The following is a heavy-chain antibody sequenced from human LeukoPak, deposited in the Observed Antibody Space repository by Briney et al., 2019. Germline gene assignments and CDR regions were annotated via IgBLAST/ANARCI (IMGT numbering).Heavy chain of an antibody. CDR3: ARRGEKVDTAYNWFDP. Sequence: GGSLRLSCAASEFTFSSYSMNWVRQAPGKGLEWVSSISSSSSYIYYADSVKGRFTISRDNAKNSLYLQMNSLRAEDTAVYYCARRGEKVDTAYNWFDPWGQGTLVTVSS. CDR2: ISSSSSYI. V-gene: IGHV3-21*01. CDR1: EFTFSSYS. J-gene: IGHJ5*02. D-gene: IGHD5-18*01.